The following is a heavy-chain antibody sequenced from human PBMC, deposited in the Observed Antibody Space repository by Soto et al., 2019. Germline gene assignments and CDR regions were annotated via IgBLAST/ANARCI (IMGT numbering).Heavy chain of an antibody. D-gene: IGHD6-19*01. V-gene: IGHV3-23*01. CDR2: IGGRGGST. J-gene: IGHJ4*02. CDR1: GFTFGSYA. Sequence: GGSLRLSCAASGFTFGSYAMSWVRQAPGKGLEWVSAIGGRGGSTYYADSVKGRFIISRHNSKNTLYLQMNSLRAEDTAVYYCAKTIAVAATGYWGQGTLVTVSS. CDR3: AKTIAVAATGY.